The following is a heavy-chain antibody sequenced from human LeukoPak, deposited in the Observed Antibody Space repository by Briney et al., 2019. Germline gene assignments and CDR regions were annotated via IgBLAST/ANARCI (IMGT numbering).Heavy chain of an antibody. CDR1: GYTFTRYY. CDR2: INPNSGGT. J-gene: IGHJ4*02. V-gene: IGHV1-2*02. CDR3: AKLSDFWSGYHDY. Sequence: ASLKVSCKASGYTFTRYYMHWVRQAPGHGLEWMGWINPNSGGTNYAQKFQGRVTMTRDTSISTAYMELSRLRSDDTAVYYCAKLSDFWSGYHDYWGQGTLVTVSS. D-gene: IGHD3-3*01.